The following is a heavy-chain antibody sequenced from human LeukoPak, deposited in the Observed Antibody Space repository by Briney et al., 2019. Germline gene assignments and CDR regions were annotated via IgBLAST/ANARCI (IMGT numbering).Heavy chain of an antibody. CDR2: IYYSGST. J-gene: IGHJ5*02. CDR1: GGSISSGDYY. D-gene: IGHD4-17*01. Sequence: SETLSLTCTVSGGSISSGDYYWSWIRQPPGKGLEWIGYIYYSGSTYYNPSLKSRVTISVDTPKNQFSLKLSSVTAADTAVYYCARATVTTNWFDPWGQGTLVTVSS. CDR3: ARATVTTNWFDP. V-gene: IGHV4-30-4*01.